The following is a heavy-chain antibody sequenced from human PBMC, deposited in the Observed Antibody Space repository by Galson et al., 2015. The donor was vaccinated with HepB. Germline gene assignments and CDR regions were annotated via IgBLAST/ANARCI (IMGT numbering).Heavy chain of an antibody. J-gene: IGHJ4*02. D-gene: IGHD3-9*01. CDR3: AKTPRILRYFDWISGLDY. V-gene: IGHV1-18*01. CDR2: IGADNGVT. Sequence: SVKVSCKASGYTFSDYGINWVRQAPGQGPEWMGWIGADNGVTNYAQNFQGRVTMTTDTSTSTAYMELRSLTTEDTAVYYCAKTPRILRYFDWISGLDYWGQGTLVIVSS. CDR1: GYTFSDYG.